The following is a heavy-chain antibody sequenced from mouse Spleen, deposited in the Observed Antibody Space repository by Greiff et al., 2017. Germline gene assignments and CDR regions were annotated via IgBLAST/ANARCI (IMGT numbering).Heavy chain of an antibody. D-gene: IGHD3-1*01. CDR1: GYSITSGYY. CDR3: ARAGHGGYFDV. J-gene: IGHJ1*03. CDR2: ISYDGSN. V-gene: IGHV3-6*01. Sequence: EVQLVESGPGLVKPSQSLSLTCSVTGYSITSGYYWNWIRQFPGNKLEWMGYISYDGSNNYNPSLKNRISITRDTSKNQFFLKLNSVTTEDTATYYCARAGHGGYFDVWGTGTTVTVSS.